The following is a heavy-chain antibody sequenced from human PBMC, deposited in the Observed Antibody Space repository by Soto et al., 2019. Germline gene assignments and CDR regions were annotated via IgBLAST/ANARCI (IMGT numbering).Heavy chain of an antibody. CDR2: TYYRSKWYN. CDR3: ARDPTYIVGATRPRGVWFDP. CDR1: GDSVSSNGAA. J-gene: IGHJ5*02. V-gene: IGHV6-1*01. Sequence: PSQTLSLTCVISGDSVSSNGAAWNWIRQSPSRGLEWLGRTYYRSKWYNDYAVSVKSRVTINPDTSKNQFSLQLNSVTPEDTAVYYCARDPTYIVGATRPRGVWFDPWGQGTLVTVSS. D-gene: IGHD1-26*01.